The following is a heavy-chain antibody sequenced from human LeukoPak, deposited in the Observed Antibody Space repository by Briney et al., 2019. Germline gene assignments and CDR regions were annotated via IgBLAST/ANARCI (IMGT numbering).Heavy chain of an antibody. V-gene: IGHV1-69*04. CDR2: IIPILGIA. D-gene: IGHD1-26*01. CDR1: GGTFSSYA. J-gene: IGHJ4*02. CDR3: ASGSGSYQETADY. Sequence: ASVKVSCKACGGTFSSYAISWVRQAPGQGLEWMGRIIPILGIANYAQKFQGRVTITADKSTSTAYMELSSLRSEDTAEYYCASGSGSYQETADYWGQGTLVTVSS.